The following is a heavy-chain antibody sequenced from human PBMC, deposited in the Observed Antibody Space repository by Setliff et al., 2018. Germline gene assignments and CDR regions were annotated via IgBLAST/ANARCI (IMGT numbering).Heavy chain of an antibody. V-gene: IGHV1-18*01. J-gene: IGHJ1*01. D-gene: IGHD3-10*01. CDR3: AAGPIAGSATYSGES. CDR1: GCTFPKYG. Sequence: ASVKVSCKASGCTFPKYGITWVRQAPGQGLEWMGYINTYNGDTYYAQKLQGRVTMTTDTSTSTAYMDLRSLRSDEPSVSYCAAGPIAGSATYSGESCGQGTLVTAPS. CDR2: INTYNGDT.